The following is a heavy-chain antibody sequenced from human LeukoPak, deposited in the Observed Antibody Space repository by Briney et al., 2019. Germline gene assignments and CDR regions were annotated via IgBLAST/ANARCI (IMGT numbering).Heavy chain of an antibody. D-gene: IGHD5-18*01. Sequence: PGGSLRLSCAASGFTFDDYAMHWVRQAPGKGLEWVSLISGDGGSTYYADSVKGRFTISRDNSKNSLYLQMNSLRTEDTALYYCAKDMGPGYSYEAVDYWGQGTLVTVSS. V-gene: IGHV3-43*02. CDR2: ISGDGGST. CDR1: GFTFDDYA. J-gene: IGHJ4*02. CDR3: AKDMGPGYSYEAVDY.